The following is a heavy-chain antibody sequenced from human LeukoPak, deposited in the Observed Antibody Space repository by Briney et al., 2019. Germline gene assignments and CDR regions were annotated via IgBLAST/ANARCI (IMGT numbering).Heavy chain of an antibody. CDR3: ARGAGYSEYYFDY. CDR2: INPNSGGT. CDR1: GYTFTGYY. Sequence: ASVKVSCKASGYTFTGYYMHWVRQAPGQGLEWMGWINPNSGGTDYAQKFQGRVTMTRDTSISTVYMELSSLRSEDTAVYYCARGAGYSEYYFDYWGQGTLVTVSS. J-gene: IGHJ4*02. D-gene: IGHD5-12*01. V-gene: IGHV1-2*02.